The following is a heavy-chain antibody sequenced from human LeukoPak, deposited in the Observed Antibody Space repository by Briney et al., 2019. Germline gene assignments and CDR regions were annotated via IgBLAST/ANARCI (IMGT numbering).Heavy chain of an antibody. D-gene: IGHD1-26*01. CDR3: AKDWGQRGVGATLGH. Sequence: GESLRLSCAASGFTFSGHAMVWVRQGPGKGLEWVSFISYDGSNSVYADSVMGRFTISRDNSKNTVDLQINSLRFEDTAIYYCAKDWGQRGVGATLGHWGQGTLVIVSS. V-gene: IGHV3-30*18. J-gene: IGHJ4*02. CDR1: GFTFSGHA. CDR2: ISYDGSNS.